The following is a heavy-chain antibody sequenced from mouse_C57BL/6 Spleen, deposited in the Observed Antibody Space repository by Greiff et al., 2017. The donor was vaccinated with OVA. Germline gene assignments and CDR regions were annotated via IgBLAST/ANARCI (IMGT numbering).Heavy chain of an antibody. D-gene: IGHD4-1*01. V-gene: IGHV1-42*01. CDR2: INPSTGGT. CDR3: ARSRTGYYFDY. Sequence: VQLKQSGPELVKPGASVKISCKASGYSFTGYYMNWVKQSPEKSLEWIGEINPSTGGTTYNQKFKAKATLTVDKSSSTAYMQLKSLTSEDSAVYYCARSRTGYYFDYWGQGTTLTVSS. CDR1: GYSFTGYY. J-gene: IGHJ2*01.